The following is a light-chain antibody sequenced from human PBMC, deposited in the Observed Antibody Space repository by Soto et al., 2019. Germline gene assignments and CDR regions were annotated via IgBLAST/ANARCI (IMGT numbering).Light chain of an antibody. CDR2: GAS. CDR3: QQYGSSPRT. V-gene: IGKV3-20*01. Sequence: DIVLTPSPGTLCLSPVERATLSCRASQSVGSNYLAWYQQKPGQAPRLLIYGASSRATGIPDRFSGSGSGTDFTLTISRLEPEDFAVYYCQQYGSSPRTFGQGTKVDI. J-gene: IGKJ1*01. CDR1: QSVGSNY.